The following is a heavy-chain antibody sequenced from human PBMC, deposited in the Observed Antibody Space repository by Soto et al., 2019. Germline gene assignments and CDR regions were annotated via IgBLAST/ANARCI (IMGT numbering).Heavy chain of an antibody. Sequence: TSETLSLTCAVYGGSFSGYYWSWIRQPPGKGLEWIGYIYHSGSTYYNPSLKSRVTISVDRSKNQFSLKLSSVTAADTAVYYCARTPDIWGQGTMVTVSS. J-gene: IGHJ3*02. CDR2: IYHSGST. V-gene: IGHV4-30-2*01. CDR1: GGSFSGYY. CDR3: ARTPDI.